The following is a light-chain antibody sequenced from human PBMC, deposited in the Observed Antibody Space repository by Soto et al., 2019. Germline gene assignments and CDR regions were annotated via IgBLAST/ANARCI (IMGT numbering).Light chain of an antibody. CDR3: QKYNNCPFT. CDR2: RAS. Sequence: EIVMTQSPATLSVSPGERATLSCRASRSVSSDLAWYQQKAGQAPRLLIYRASTRATAIPARFSGSGSGTEFTLTISGLQSEDFAVYYCQKYNNCPFTGGPGTKVDV. CDR1: RSVSSD. J-gene: IGKJ3*01. V-gene: IGKV3-15*01.